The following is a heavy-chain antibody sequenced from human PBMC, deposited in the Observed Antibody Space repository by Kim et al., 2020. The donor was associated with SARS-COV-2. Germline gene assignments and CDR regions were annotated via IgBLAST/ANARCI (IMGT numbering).Heavy chain of an antibody. CDR1: GFTFSSYS. D-gene: IGHD5-18*01. V-gene: IGHV3-21*01. CDR3: ARELGYSYGLNYGMDV. Sequence: GGSMRLSCAASGFTFSSYSMNWVRQAPGKGLEWVSSISSSSSYIYYADSVKGRFTISRDNAKNSLYLQMNSLRAGDTAVYYCARELGYSYGLNYGMDVWGQGTTVTVSS. CDR2: ISSSSSYI. J-gene: IGHJ6*02.